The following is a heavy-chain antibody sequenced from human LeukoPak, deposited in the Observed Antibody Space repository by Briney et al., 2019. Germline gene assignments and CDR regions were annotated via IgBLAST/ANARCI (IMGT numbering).Heavy chain of an antibody. CDR2: INPSGGST. Sequence: ASVKVSCKASGYTFTSYYMHWVRHAPGQGLEWMGIINPSGGSTSYAQTFQGRVTMTRDTSTSTVYMELSSLTSEDTALYYCARDSSYDIGAFDIWGQGTMVTVSS. D-gene: IGHD3-22*01. CDR3: ARDSSYDIGAFDI. CDR1: GYTFTSYY. J-gene: IGHJ3*02. V-gene: IGHV1-46*01.